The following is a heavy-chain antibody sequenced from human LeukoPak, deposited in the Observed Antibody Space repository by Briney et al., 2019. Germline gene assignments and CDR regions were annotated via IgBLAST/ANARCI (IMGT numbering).Heavy chain of an antibody. J-gene: IGHJ4*02. CDR1: GFTFSSYA. CDR3: AKSAAGFDY. Sequence: GGSLRLSCAASGFTFSSYAMHWVRQAPGKGLEWVAVISYDGSNKYYADSVKGRFTISRDNSKSTLYLQMNSLRAEDTAVYYCAKSAAGFDYWGQGTLVTVSS. D-gene: IGHD6-25*01. V-gene: IGHV3-30-3*01. CDR2: ISYDGSNK.